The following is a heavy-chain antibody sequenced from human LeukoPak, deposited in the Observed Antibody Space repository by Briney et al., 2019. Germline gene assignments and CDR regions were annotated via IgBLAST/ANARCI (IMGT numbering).Heavy chain of an antibody. CDR3: AKARQRAYYFDY. V-gene: IGHV3-23*01. Sequence: GGSLRLSCAASGFTFSSYAMSWVRQAPGKGLEWVSAISGSGGSTYYADSAKGRFTISRDNSKNTLYLQMNSLRAEDTAVYYCAKARQRAYYFDYWGQGTLVTVSS. CDR2: ISGSGGST. CDR1: GFTFSSYA. J-gene: IGHJ4*02.